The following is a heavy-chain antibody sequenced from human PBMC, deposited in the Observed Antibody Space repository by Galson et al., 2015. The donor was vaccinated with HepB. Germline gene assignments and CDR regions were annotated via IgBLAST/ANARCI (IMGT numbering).Heavy chain of an antibody. CDR2: INYRGST. J-gene: IGHJ5*02. V-gene: IGHV4-31*03. CDR3: ARDGPGIPPS. CDR1: GGSVSIGTYY. Sequence: TLSLTCTVSGGSVSIGTYYYNWIRQQPGKGLEWIGYINYRGSTYYIPSLASRLTVSVDTSKNQFSLKLTSVTAADTAVYYCARDGPGIPPSWGQGILVTVSS. D-gene: IGHD2-21*01.